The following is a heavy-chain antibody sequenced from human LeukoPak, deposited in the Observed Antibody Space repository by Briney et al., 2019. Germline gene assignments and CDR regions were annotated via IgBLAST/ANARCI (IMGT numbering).Heavy chain of an antibody. CDR3: VRDGGFSFGSNWFDP. CDR1: GFTFNIYE. Sequence: GGSLRLSCTASGFTFNIYEMNWVRQAPGKGLEWVSYISSSSNTIYYADSVKGRFTISRDNAKNSLYLQMNSLRAEDTAVYYCVRDGGFSFGSNWFDPWGQGTLVTVSS. V-gene: IGHV3-48*03. CDR2: ISSSSNTI. D-gene: IGHD5-18*01. J-gene: IGHJ5*02.